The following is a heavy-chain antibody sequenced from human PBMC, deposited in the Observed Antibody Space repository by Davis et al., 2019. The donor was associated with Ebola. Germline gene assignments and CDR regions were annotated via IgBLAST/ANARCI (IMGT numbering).Heavy chain of an antibody. J-gene: IGHJ4*02. CDR2: ISSSSSYI. CDR1: GFTFSSYS. Sequence: GESLKISCAASGFTFSSYSMNWVRQAPGKGLEWVSSISSSSSYIYYADSVKGRFTISRDNSKNTLYLQMNSLRAEDTAVYYCARAYYDSVFDYWGQGTLVTVSS. D-gene: IGHD3-3*01. CDR3: ARAYYDSVFDY. V-gene: IGHV3-21*04.